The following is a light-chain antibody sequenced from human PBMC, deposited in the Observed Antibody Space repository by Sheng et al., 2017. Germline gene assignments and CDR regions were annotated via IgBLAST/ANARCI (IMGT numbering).Light chain of an antibody. J-gene: IGKJ1*01. CDR2: GAS. CDR1: QSISNY. Sequence: DIQMTQSPSSLSASVGDRITITCRASQSISNYVNWFQHKLGKAPNLLIYGASNLQSGVPSRFSGSGSGTDFTLTISSLQLEDFATYFCQQTYSTPVTFGQGTKVEIK. V-gene: IGKV1-39*01. CDR3: QQTYSTPVT.